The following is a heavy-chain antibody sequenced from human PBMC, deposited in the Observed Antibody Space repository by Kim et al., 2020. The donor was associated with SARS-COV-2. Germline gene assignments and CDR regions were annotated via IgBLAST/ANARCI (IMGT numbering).Heavy chain of an antibody. CDR1: GYTFTGYY. Sequence: ASVKVSCKASGYTFTGYYMHWVRQAPGQGLEWMGWINPNSGGTNYAQKFQGRVTMTRDTSISTAYMELSRLRSDDTAVYYCATWEDIAARHHYFDYWGQGTLVTVSS. D-gene: IGHD6-6*01. CDR3: ATWEDIAARHHYFDY. V-gene: IGHV1-2*02. J-gene: IGHJ4*02. CDR2: INPNSGGT.